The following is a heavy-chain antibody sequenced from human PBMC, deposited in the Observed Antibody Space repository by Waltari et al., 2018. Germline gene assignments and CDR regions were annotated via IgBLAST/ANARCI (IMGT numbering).Heavy chain of an antibody. V-gene: IGHV1-18*01. J-gene: IGHJ4*01. Sequence: QIHLVQSGPETQKPGASVKVSCKTSGYSFTTYVISWVRQAPGQGLEWVVWLSPFSGQTHYAQKFQDRVAMTADTAAATAYMELKSLRSDDTAFYYCATSYSWNGLEYWGHGTLVTVFS. CDR1: GYSFTTYV. D-gene: IGHD1-26*01. CDR2: LSPFSGQT. CDR3: ATSYSWNGLEY.